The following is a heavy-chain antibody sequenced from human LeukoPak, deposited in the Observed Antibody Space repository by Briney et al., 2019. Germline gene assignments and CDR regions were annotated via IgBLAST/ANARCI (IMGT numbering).Heavy chain of an antibody. J-gene: IGHJ4*02. CDR2: MNPNSGNT. CDR3: AREPSLHSSSSYNY. D-gene: IGHD6-6*01. Sequence: ASVKVSCKASGYTFTSYDINWVQQATGQGLEWMGWMNPNSGNTGYAQKFQGRVTMTRDTSITTAYMELTSLSSDDTAVYYCAREPSLHSSSSYNYWGQGTLVTVSS. V-gene: IGHV1-8*01. CDR1: GYTFTSYD.